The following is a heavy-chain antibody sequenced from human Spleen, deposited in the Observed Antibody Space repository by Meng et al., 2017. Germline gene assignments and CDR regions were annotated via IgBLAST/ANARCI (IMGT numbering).Heavy chain of an antibody. Sequence: ASVKVSCKASGYTFTDYYMHWVRQAPGQGLEWMGRINPKSGGTNYAQKFQGRVTMTRDTSISTAYMELSRLRSDDTAVYYCARTQCSVGICYSSDYWGQGTLVTVSS. V-gene: IGHV1-2*06. J-gene: IGHJ4*02. CDR1: GYTFTDYY. CDR3: ARTQCSVGICYSSDY. D-gene: IGHD2-15*01. CDR2: INPKSGGT.